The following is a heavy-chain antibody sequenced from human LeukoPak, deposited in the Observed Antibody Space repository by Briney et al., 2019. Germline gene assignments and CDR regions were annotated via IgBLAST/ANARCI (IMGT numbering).Heavy chain of an antibody. D-gene: IGHD6-13*01. CDR2: ISGSGGST. Sequence: PGGSLRLSCAASGFTFSSYAMSWVRQAPGKGLKWVSAISGSGGSTYYADSVKGRFTISRDNSKNTLYLQMNSLRAEDTAVYYCAKVYSGRYSSSCFDYWGQGTLVTVSS. V-gene: IGHV3-23*01. CDR1: GFTFSSYA. CDR3: AKVYSGRYSSSCFDY. J-gene: IGHJ4*02.